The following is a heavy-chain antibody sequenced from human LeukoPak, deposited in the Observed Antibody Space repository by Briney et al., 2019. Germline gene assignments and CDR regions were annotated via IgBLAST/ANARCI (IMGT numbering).Heavy chain of an antibody. D-gene: IGHD3-22*01. CDR1: GFRFDSFY. V-gene: IGHV3-11*04. J-gene: IGHJ4*02. CDR2: ISASGAVP. Sequence: GGSLRLSCAASGFRFDSFYMGWIRQVPGKGLDYIAFISASGAVPYYAESVKGRLTISRDNAKSSVSLQMNSLSADDTAVYYCARSLIVASEDYWGQGTLVTVSS. CDR3: ARSLIVASEDY.